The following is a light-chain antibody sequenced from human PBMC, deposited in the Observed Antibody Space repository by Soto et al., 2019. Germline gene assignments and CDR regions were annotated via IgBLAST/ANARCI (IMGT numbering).Light chain of an antibody. Sequence: MTQSPLSLPVTPGEPASISCRSSQSLLHSNRYKYLNWYQQKPGKAPKLLIYAASSLQSGVPSRFSGSGSGTDFTLTISSLQPEDFATYYCQQSYSTPRTFGQGTKVDI. CDR2: AAS. CDR3: QQSYSTPRT. J-gene: IGKJ1*01. CDR1: QSLLHSNRYKY. V-gene: IGKV1-39*01.